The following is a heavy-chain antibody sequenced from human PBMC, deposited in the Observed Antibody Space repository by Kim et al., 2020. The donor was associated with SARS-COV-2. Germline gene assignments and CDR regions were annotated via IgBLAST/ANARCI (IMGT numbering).Heavy chain of an antibody. V-gene: IGHV4-31*03. Sequence: SETLSLTCTVSGGSISSGGYYWSWIRQHPGKGLEWIGYIYYSGSTYYNPSLKSRVTISVDTSKNQFSLKLSSVTAADTAVYYCARGSVATIPDYWGQGTLVTVSS. CDR1: GGSISSGGYY. CDR3: ARGSVATIPDY. D-gene: IGHD5-12*01. J-gene: IGHJ4*02. CDR2: IYYSGST.